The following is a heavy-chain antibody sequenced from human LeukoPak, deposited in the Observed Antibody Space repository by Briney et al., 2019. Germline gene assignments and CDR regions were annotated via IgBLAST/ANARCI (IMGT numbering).Heavy chain of an antibody. V-gene: IGHV3-66*01. D-gene: IGHD3-3*01. J-gene: IGHJ4*02. Sequence: PGGSLRLSCAASGFTVSSNYMTWVRQAPGKGLEWVSVIYGSGNTYYADSVKGRFTISRDNSKSTLYLQMNSLRVEDTAVYYCARDFRFGSEWGQRTLVTVSS. CDR2: IYGSGNT. CDR3: ARDFRFGSE. CDR1: GFTVSSNY.